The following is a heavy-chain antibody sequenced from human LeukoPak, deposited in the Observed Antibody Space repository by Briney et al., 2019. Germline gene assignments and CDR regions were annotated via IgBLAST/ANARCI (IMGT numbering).Heavy chain of an antibody. CDR1: GYTFTTYG. CDR3: ARSRGYSYGYRSYYYYMDV. Sequence: ASVKVSCKASGYTFTTYGISWVRQAPGQGLEWMGWINPDSGGTNYAQKFQGRVTMTRDTSISTAYMELSRLRSDDTAVYYCARSRGYSYGYRSYYYYMDVWGKGTTVTISS. CDR2: INPDSGGT. V-gene: IGHV1-2*02. D-gene: IGHD5-18*01. J-gene: IGHJ6*03.